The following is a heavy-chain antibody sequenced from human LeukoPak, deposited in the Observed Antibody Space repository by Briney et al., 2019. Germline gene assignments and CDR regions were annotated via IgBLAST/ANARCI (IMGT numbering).Heavy chain of an antibody. CDR2: ISSSSSYI. CDR3: ARGGDGYYDSSSYYYPTNSDY. V-gene: IGHV3-21*01. CDR1: GFTFSSYS. J-gene: IGHJ4*02. Sequence: GGSLRLSCAASGFTFSSYSMNWVRQAPGKGLEWVSSISSSSSYIYYADSVKGRFTISRDNAKNSLYLQMNSLRAEDTAVYYCARGGDGYYDSSSYYYPTNSDYWGQGTLVTVSS. D-gene: IGHD3-22*01.